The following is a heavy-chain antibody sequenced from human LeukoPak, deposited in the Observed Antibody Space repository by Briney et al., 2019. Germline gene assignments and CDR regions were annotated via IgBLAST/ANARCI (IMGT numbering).Heavy chain of an antibody. Sequence: GGSLRLSCAAAGFTVSSNEMSWVRQAPGKGLEWVSSISGGSTYYADSRKGRFTISRDNSKNTLHLQMNSLRAEDTAVYYCAKDGVDYYGSGSYGFIDYWGQGTLVTVSS. CDR3: AKDGVDYYGSGSYGFIDY. CDR2: ISGGST. J-gene: IGHJ4*02. V-gene: IGHV3-38-3*01. CDR1: GFTVSSNE. D-gene: IGHD3-10*01.